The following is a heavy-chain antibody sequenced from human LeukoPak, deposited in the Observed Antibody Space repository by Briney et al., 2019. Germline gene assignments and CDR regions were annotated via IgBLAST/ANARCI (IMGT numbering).Heavy chain of an antibody. Sequence: GGSLRLSCAASGFTFSSYSMNWVRQAPGKGLEWVSYISSSSSTIYYADSVKGRFTISRDNAKNSLYLQMNSLRAEDTAVYYCARVTKEGVVTIDYWGQGTLVTVSS. CDR3: ARVTKEGVVTIDY. J-gene: IGHJ4*02. V-gene: IGHV3-48*01. CDR1: GFTFSSYS. CDR2: ISSSSSTI. D-gene: IGHD2-21*02.